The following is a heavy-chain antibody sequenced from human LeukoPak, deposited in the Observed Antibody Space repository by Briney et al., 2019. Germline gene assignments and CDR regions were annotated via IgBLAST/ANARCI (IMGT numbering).Heavy chain of an antibody. CDR2: INPNSGGT. V-gene: IGHV1-2*02. CDR1: GYTFTCYY. CDR3: ARGDYYDSSGYYQTPGWFDP. Sequence: GASVKVSCKASGYTFTCYYMHWVRQGPGQGQEWMGWINPNSGGTNYAQKFQGRVTMTRDTSISTAYMELSRLRSDDTAVYYCARGDYYDSSGYYQTPGWFDPWGQGTLVTVSS. J-gene: IGHJ5*02. D-gene: IGHD3-22*01.